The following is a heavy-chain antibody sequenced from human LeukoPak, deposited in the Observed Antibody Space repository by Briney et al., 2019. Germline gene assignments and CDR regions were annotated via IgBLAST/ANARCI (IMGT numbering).Heavy chain of an antibody. V-gene: IGHV3-11*01. CDR3: ARDLTTHKRGGESTESEYYGMDV. CDR2: ISSSGSTI. Sequence: GGSLRLSCAASGFTFSDYYMSWIRQAPGKGLEWVSYISSSGSTIYYADSVKGRFTISRDNAKNSLYLQMNSLRAEDTAVYYCARDLTTHKRGGESTESEYYGMDVWGQGTTVTVSS. CDR1: GFTFSDYY. J-gene: IGHJ6*02. D-gene: IGHD1-1*01.